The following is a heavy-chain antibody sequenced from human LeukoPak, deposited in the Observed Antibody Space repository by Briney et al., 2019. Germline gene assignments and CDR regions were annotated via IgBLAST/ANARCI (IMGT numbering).Heavy chain of an antibody. Sequence: ASVKVSCKASGYTFTSYAIHWVRQAPGQRLEWMGWISAGNGNTKYSQNFQGRVTFISNTSATTAFMELSSLRSEDTAVYYCARGGGVNSPFDNWGQGTLVTVSS. J-gene: IGHJ4*02. V-gene: IGHV1-3*01. CDR2: ISAGNGNT. D-gene: IGHD2-21*01. CDR1: GYTFTSYA. CDR3: ARGGGVNSPFDN.